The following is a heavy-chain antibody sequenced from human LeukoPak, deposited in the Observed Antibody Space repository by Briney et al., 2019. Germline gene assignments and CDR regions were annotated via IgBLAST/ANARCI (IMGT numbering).Heavy chain of an antibody. V-gene: IGHV3-9*01. CDR3: AKDMSPSDSSGYWGFAFDI. Sequence: GRSLRLSCAASGYTFDDYGMHWVRQGPGRGLEWVSGISWNSGSIGYADSVKGRFTISRDNAKNSLDLQMNSLRAEDTALYFRAKDMSPSDSSGYWGFAFDIWGQGTMVTVSS. D-gene: IGHD3-22*01. CDR2: ISWNSGSI. CDR1: GYTFDDYG. J-gene: IGHJ3*02.